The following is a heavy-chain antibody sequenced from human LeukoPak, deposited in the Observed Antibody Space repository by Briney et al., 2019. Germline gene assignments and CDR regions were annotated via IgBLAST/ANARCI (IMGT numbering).Heavy chain of an antibody. D-gene: IGHD1-26*01. Sequence: PGGSLRLSCAASGFTFSNYWMHWVRHDPGKGLVWGSRIGSGASDTSYADSVKGRFTISRDNAKNTLFLQMNSLRAEDTAVYYCARGHGWELGVVPNFDCWGQGTLVTVSS. CDR2: IGSGASDT. J-gene: IGHJ4*02. CDR3: ARGHGWELGVVPNFDC. V-gene: IGHV3-74*01. CDR1: GFTFSNYW.